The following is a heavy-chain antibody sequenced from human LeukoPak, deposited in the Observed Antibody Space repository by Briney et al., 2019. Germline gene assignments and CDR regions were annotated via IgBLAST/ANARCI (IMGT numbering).Heavy chain of an antibody. V-gene: IGHV3-30-3*01. D-gene: IGHD3-16*01. CDR2: ISYDGSNK. CDR3: AKGGYYYYGMDV. CDR1: GFTFSSYA. Sequence: GGSLRLSCAASGFTFSSYAMHWVRQAPGKGLEWVAVISYDGSNKYYADSVKGRFTISRDNSKNTLYLQMNSLRAEDTAVYYCAKGGYYYYGMDVWGQGTTVTVSS. J-gene: IGHJ6*02.